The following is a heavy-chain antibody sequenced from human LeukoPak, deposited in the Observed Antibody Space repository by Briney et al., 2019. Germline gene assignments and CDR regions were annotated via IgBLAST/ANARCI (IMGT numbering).Heavy chain of an antibody. J-gene: IGHJ4*02. CDR3: ARENPSGYYNRPIDY. Sequence: SETLSLTCTVSGASISSYYWSWIRQPPGKGLEWIGDIYYSGSIKYNPSLKSRVTMSVVTSKNQFSLKLSSVTAADTAIYYCARENPSGYYNRPIDYWGQGTLVTVSS. D-gene: IGHD3-22*01. CDR1: GASISSYY. V-gene: IGHV4-59*01. CDR2: IYYSGSI.